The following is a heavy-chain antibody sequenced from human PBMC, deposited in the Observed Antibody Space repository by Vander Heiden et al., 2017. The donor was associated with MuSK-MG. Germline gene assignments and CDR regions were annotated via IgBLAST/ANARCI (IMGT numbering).Heavy chain of an antibody. Sequence: QVQLVESGGGVVQPGRSLRLSCAASGFTFSSYAMHWVRQAPGKGLEWVAVISYDGSKKYYADSVKGRFTISRDNSKNTLYLQMNSLRAEDTAVYYCARMITMVRGVIFDYWGQGTLVTVSS. D-gene: IGHD3-10*01. J-gene: IGHJ4*02. CDR1: GFTFSSYA. CDR3: ARMITMVRGVIFDY. V-gene: IGHV3-30*04. CDR2: ISYDGSKK.